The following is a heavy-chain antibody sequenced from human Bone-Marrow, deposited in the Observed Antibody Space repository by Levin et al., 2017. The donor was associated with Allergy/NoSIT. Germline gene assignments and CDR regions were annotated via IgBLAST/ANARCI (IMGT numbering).Heavy chain of an antibody. CDR1: GGSISSGSYY. J-gene: IGHJ4*02. CDR2: IYYRGST. CDR3: ARHEVVPAAMGYFDY. Sequence: PSETLSLTCTVSGGSISSGSYYWGWIRQPPGKGLEWIGSIYYRGSTYYSPSLKSRVSISVDTSKNQISLKLSSVSAADTAMYYCARHEVVPAAMGYFDYWGQGTFVTVSS. V-gene: IGHV4-39*01. D-gene: IGHD2-2*01.